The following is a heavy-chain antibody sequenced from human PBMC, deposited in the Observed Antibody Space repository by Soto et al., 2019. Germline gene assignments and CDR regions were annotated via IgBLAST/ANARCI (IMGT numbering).Heavy chain of an antibody. CDR2: ITSSGGVT. D-gene: IGHD3-3*01. V-gene: IGHV3-23*01. J-gene: IGHJ4*02. Sequence: GGSLRLSCAASGFTFSSYAMSWVRQAPGKGLEWVSAITSSGGVTYYADSVKGRFTISRDNSKNTLYLQMNSLRAEDTAVYYCAKGIWPFGVSTFDYWGQGTLVTVSS. CDR1: GFTFSSYA. CDR3: AKGIWPFGVSTFDY.